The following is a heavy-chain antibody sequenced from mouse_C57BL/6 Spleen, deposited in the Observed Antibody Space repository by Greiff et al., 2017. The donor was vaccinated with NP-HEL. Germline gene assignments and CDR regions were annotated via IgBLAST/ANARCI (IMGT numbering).Heavy chain of an antibody. J-gene: IGHJ2*01. CDR3: TRGGLRRAFDD. CDR2: IDPETGGT. CDR1: GYTFTDYE. Sequence: VQLQQSGAELVRPGASVTLSCKASGYTFTDYEMHWVKQTPVHGLEWIGAIDPETGGTAYNQKFKGKAILTADTSSSTAYMELRSLTSEDSAVYYCTRGGLRRAFDDWGQGTTLTVSS. V-gene: IGHV1-15*01. D-gene: IGHD2-4*01.